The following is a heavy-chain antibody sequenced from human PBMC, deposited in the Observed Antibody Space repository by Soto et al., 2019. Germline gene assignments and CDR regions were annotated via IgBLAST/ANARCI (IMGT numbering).Heavy chain of an antibody. D-gene: IGHD2-2*01. CDR2: IDPSDSYT. Sequence: LKISCKGSGYSFTSYWSSWVRQMPGKGLEWMGRIDPSDSYTNYSPSFQGHVTISADKSISTAYLQWSSLKASDTAMSYCARHAYCSSTSCYWGNWFDPWGQGTLVTVSS. V-gene: IGHV5-10-1*01. CDR3: ARHAYCSSTSCYWGNWFDP. J-gene: IGHJ5*02. CDR1: GYSFTSYW.